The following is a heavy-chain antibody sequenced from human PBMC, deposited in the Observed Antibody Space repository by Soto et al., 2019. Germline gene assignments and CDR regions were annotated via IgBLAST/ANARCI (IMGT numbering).Heavy chain of an antibody. V-gene: IGHV1-69*13. CDR1: GGTFSSYA. D-gene: IGHD6-19*01. Sequence: ASVKVSCKASGGTFSSYAISWVRQPPGQGLEWMGGIIPIFGTANYAQKFQGRVTITADESTSTAYMELSSLRSEDTAVYYCARDAYIAVAGTIVGQGDYWGQGTLVTVSS. CDR2: IIPIFGTA. CDR3: ARDAYIAVAGTIVGQGDY. J-gene: IGHJ4*02.